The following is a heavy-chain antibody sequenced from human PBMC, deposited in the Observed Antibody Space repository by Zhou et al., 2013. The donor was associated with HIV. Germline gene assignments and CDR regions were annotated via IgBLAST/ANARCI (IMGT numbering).Heavy chain of an antibody. CDR2: MNLNSGNT. D-gene: IGHD6-19*01. CDR1: GYSFTSYD. CDR3: ARAGARGGWYDWFDP. V-gene: IGHV1-8*03. Sequence: QVQLVQSGAEVKKPGASVKVSCKASGYSFTSYDINWVRQATGQGLEWMGWMNLNSGNTGYAQKFQGRVTITRDTSISTAYMELSSLTSEDTAVYYCARAGARGGWYDWFDPWGQGTLVTVSS. J-gene: IGHJ5*02.